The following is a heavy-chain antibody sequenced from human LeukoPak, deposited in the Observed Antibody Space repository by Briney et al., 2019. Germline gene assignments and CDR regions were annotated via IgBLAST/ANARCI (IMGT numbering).Heavy chain of an antibody. Sequence: GGSLRLSCAASGFTFSDYYMSWIRQAPGKGLEWVSYVSSSGSTIYYADSVKGRFTVSRDNAKNSLYLQMNSLRAEDTAVYYCARNIGGINYDYVWGSYRFRFDPWGQGTLVTVPS. D-gene: IGHD3-16*02. J-gene: IGHJ5*02. CDR1: GFTFSDYY. CDR2: VSSSGSTI. V-gene: IGHV3-11*04. CDR3: ARNIGGINYDYVWGSYRFRFDP.